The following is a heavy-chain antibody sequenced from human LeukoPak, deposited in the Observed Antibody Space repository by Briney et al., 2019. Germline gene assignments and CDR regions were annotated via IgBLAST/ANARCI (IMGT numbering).Heavy chain of an antibody. V-gene: IGHV4-39*07. D-gene: IGHD4-17*01. CDR3: ARSYGDYPVDY. Sequence: PSETLSLTCTVSGGSISSSSYSWGWIRQPPGKGLEWIGSIYYSGSTYYNPSLKSRVTISVDTSKNQFSLKLSSVTVADTAVYYCARSYGDYPVDYWGQGTLVTVSS. CDR2: IYYSGST. CDR1: GGSISSSSYS. J-gene: IGHJ4*02.